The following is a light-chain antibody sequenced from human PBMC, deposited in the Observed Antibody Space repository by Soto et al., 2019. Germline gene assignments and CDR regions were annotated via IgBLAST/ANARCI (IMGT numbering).Light chain of an antibody. CDR2: GAS. Sequence: IQLTQSPSSLSASVGDRVTITCRARQGISGFLAWYQQKPGKAPKLLIYGASTLQSGVPSRFSGSGSGTDFTRTISSLQPEDFATYYCLQQNSYPLTFGGGTKVEI. J-gene: IGKJ4*01. V-gene: IGKV1-9*01. CDR1: QGISGF. CDR3: LQQNSYPLT.